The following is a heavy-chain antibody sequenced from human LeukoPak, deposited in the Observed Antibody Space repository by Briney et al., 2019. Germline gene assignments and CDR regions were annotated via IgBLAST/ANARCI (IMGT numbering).Heavy chain of an antibody. CDR1: GFTFTSSA. Sequence: GASVKVSCKASGFTFTSSAVQWVRQARGQRLEWIGWIVVGSGNTNYAQKFQERVTITRDMSTSTAYMELSSLRSEDTAVYYCAAPSRRGYYYFDYWGQGTLVTVSS. V-gene: IGHV1-58*01. J-gene: IGHJ4*02. D-gene: IGHD3-3*01. CDR3: AAPSRRGYYYFDY. CDR2: IVVGSGNT.